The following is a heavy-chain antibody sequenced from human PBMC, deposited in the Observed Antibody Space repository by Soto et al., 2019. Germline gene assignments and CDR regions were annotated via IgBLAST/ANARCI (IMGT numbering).Heavy chain of an antibody. Sequence: EVQLVESGGGLVQPGGSLRLSCAASGFTVSSNYMSWVRQAPGKGLEWVSVIYSGGSTYYADSVKGRFTISRDNSKNTLSLQMNSLRAGDTAVYYCARDWYFDLWGRGTLVTVSS. V-gene: IGHV3-66*01. CDR3: ARDWYFDL. CDR2: IYSGGST. J-gene: IGHJ2*01. CDR1: GFTVSSNY.